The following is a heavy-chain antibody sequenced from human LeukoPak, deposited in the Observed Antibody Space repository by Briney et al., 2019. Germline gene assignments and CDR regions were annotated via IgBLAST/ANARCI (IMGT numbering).Heavy chain of an antibody. CDR1: GFTFSRYG. D-gene: IGHD1-26*01. CDR2: ISYDGSKK. CDR3: AKKQGDPDY. J-gene: IGHJ4*02. V-gene: IGHV3-30*18. Sequence: GRSLRLSCAASGFTFSRYGMPWVRQAPGKGLEWVAVISYDGSKKYYADSVKGRFTVSRDNSKNTLYLQMNSLRPEDTGVYYCAKKQGDPDYWGQGTLVTVSS.